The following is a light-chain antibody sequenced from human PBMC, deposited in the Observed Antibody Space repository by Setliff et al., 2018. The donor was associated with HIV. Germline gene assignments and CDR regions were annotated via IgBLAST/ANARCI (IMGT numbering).Light chain of an antibody. V-gene: IGLV3-1*01. CDR2: EDT. CDR1: ELGDKY. J-gene: IGLJ1*01. CDR3: RAWDSSTLSYV. Sequence: SYELAQPPSVSVSPGQTASITCSGDELGDKYACWYQQKPGQAPVLVIYEDTNRPSGIPERFSGSSSGNTATLTISGTQAMDEADYYCRAWDSSTLSYVFGTGTKVTV.